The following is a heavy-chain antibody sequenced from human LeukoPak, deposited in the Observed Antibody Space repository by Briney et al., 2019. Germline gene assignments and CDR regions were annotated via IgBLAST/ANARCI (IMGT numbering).Heavy chain of an antibody. J-gene: IGHJ4*02. CDR3: AKGPYHYSSSGSDY. D-gene: IGHD6-13*01. V-gene: IGHV3-30*02. CDR1: GFTFSSYG. CDR2: IRYDGSNK. Sequence: GGSLRLSCAASGFTFSSYGMHWVRQAPSKGLEWVAFIRYDGSNKYYADSVKGRFTISRDNSKNTLYLQMNSLRAEDTAVYYCAKGPYHYSSSGSDYWGQGTLVTVSS.